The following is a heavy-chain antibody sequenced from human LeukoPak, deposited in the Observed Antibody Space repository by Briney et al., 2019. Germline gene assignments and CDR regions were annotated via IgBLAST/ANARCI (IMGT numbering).Heavy chain of an antibody. CDR1: GFTFSNVW. Sequence: KTGGSLRLSCAATGFTFSNVWMSWVRQAPGKGLEWVGRIKSTTSGGTTDYAAPVKGRFSISRDDSKTMLYLQMNSLKTEDIAVYHCATYNRKDAFDFWGRGTMVTVSS. CDR3: ATYNRKDAFDF. CDR2: IKSTTSGGTT. D-gene: IGHD1-1*01. J-gene: IGHJ3*01. V-gene: IGHV3-15*01.